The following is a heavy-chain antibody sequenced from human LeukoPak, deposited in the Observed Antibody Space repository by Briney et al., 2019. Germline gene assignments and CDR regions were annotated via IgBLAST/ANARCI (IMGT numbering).Heavy chain of an antibody. CDR3: AKTPAVAGTPYFDY. Sequence: PGGSLRLSCAASGFTFSSYAMSWVRQAPGKGLEWVSAISGSGGSTYHADSVKGRFTISRDNSKNTLYLQMNSLRAEDTAVYYCAKTPAVAGTPYFDYWGQGTLVTVSS. CDR1: GFTFSSYA. V-gene: IGHV3-23*01. CDR2: ISGSGGST. J-gene: IGHJ4*02. D-gene: IGHD6-19*01.